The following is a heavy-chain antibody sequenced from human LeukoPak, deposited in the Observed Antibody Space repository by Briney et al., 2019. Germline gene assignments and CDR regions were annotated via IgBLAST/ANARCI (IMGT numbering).Heavy chain of an antibody. CDR2: ISGSGGST. V-gene: IGHV3-23*01. Sequence: GGSLRLSCAASGFTFSSYAMSWVRQAPGKGLEWVSAISGSGGSTYYADSVKGRLTISRDNSKNTLYLQMNSLRGDDTAVYYCAKDIGSSRGLLKSTNSPGNHPLYFDYRGPGTLVTVSS. D-gene: IGHD4-23*01. CDR1: GFTFSSYA. J-gene: IGHJ4*02. CDR3: AKDIGSSRGLLKSTNSPGNHPLYFDY.